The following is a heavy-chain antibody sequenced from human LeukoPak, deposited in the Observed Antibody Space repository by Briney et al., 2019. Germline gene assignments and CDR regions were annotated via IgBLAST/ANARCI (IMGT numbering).Heavy chain of an antibody. V-gene: IGHV4-38-2*02. CDR3: ARDRAVTTRAFDI. Sequence: PSETLSLTCTVSGYSISSGYYWGWIRQPPGKGLEWIGSIYLSGSTYYNPSLKSRVTISVDTSKNQFSLKLTSVTAADTAVYYCARDRAVTTRAFDIWGQGTMVTVSS. CDR2: IYLSGST. J-gene: IGHJ3*02. D-gene: IGHD1-14*01. CDR1: GYSISSGYY.